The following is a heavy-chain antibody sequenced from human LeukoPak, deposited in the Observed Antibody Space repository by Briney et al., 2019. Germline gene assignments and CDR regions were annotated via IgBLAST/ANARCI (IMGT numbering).Heavy chain of an antibody. V-gene: IGHV3-7*01. Sequence: GGSLRLSCAASGLTFSTYWMSWVRQAPGKGLEWVANIKEDGGEKYYVDSVKGRFTMSRDNAKNSVYLQMNRLRVEDTAVYYCARRSYRGVIGLYYYYYMDVWGKGTPVTVSS. J-gene: IGHJ6*03. CDR3: ARRSYRGVIGLYYYYYMDV. CDR1: GLTFSTYW. D-gene: IGHD3-16*02. CDR2: IKEDGGEK.